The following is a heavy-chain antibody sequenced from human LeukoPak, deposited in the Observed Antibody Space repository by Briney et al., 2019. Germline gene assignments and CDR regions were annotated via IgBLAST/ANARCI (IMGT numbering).Heavy chain of an antibody. J-gene: IGHJ3*02. V-gene: IGHV1-2*02. D-gene: IGHD3-10*01. Sequence: ASVTVSCKVSGYTLPELYMHWVRQAPGQGIEWMGWNNPNSGGTNYAQKFQGRVTMTRDTSISTAYMELSRLRSDDTAVYSCARSVTSTGDAFDIWGQGTMVTVSS. CDR2: NNPNSGGT. CDR1: GYTLPELY. CDR3: ARSVTSTGDAFDI.